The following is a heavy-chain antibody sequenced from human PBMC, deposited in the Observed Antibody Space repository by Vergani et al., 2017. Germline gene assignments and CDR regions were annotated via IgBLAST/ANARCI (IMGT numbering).Heavy chain of an antibody. D-gene: IGHD2-21*01. V-gene: IGHV3-15*07. CDR1: GFSFRNAW. Sequence: EVQLVESGGGIVKPGGSLRLSCVASGFSFRNAWMNWVRRTPGKGLEWVGRIKSKFDRGTTDYAAAVKGSFTISRDDSKNTLFLQMNGLKTEDIGVYYCTTDPLYCGDGSCYWLRDHHYYGMNVWGQGTTVTVSS. J-gene: IGHJ6*02. CDR3: TTDPLYCGDGSCYWLRDHHYYGMNV. CDR2: IKSKFDRGTT.